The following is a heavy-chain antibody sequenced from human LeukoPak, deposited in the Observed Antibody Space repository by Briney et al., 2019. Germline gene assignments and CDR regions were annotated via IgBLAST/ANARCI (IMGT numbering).Heavy chain of an antibody. CDR3: ARLDIVVVPAAIGGYYFDY. J-gene: IGHJ4*02. Sequence: PSETLSLTCTVSGGSISSYYWSWIRQPAGKGLEWIGSIYYSGSTYYNPSLKSRVTISVDASKNQFSLKLSSVTAADTAVYYCARLDIVVVPAAIGGYYFDYWGQGTLVTVSS. CDR2: IYYSGST. V-gene: IGHV4-59*05. D-gene: IGHD2-2*02. CDR1: GGSISSYY.